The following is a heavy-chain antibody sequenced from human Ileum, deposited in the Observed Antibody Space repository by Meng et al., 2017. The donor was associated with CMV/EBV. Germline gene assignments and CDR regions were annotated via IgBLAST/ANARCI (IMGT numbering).Heavy chain of an antibody. CDR2: INPNSGGT. J-gene: IGHJ6*02. Sequence: SVNVSCKASGYTFSGSYIHWVRQAPGQGLDWMGWINPNSGGTTYAQNFQGRVTMTREPSITTAYMELSGLRSDDTAVNYCAREGKPWMNGMDVWGQGTPVTVSS. D-gene: IGHD5-12*01. V-gene: IGHV1-2*02. CDR3: AREGKPWMNGMDV. CDR1: GYTFSGSY.